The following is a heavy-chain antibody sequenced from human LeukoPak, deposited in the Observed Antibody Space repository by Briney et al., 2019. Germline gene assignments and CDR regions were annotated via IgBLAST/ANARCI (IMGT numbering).Heavy chain of an antibody. Sequence: PGGSLRLSCAASGFTFSSYSMNWVRQAPGKGLEWVSSISSSSSYIYYADSVKGRFTISRDNSKNTLYLQMNSLRAEDTAVYYCARGQYYYGSGSYYNVYFDYWGQGTPVTVSS. CDR1: GFTFSSYS. V-gene: IGHV3-21*01. J-gene: IGHJ4*02. CDR3: ARGQYYYGSGSYYNVYFDY. D-gene: IGHD3-10*01. CDR2: ISSSSSYI.